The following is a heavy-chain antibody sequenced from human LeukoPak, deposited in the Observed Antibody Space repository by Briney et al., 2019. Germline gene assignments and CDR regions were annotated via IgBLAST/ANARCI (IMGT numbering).Heavy chain of an antibody. J-gene: IGHJ4*02. CDR3: AKSQQQVARSFDY. CDR2: ISCRCGST. V-gene: IGHV3-23*01. CDR1: GFTFSKSW. Sequence: GVSLRLSCTASGFTFSKSWMRCARHAPAKGLEGVSSISCRCGSTYYADSEKRRFTISRDNSKNTLYLKTNRLRAEDTVVYYCAKSQQQVARSFDYWGKGTLVTVSS. D-gene: IGHD6-13*01.